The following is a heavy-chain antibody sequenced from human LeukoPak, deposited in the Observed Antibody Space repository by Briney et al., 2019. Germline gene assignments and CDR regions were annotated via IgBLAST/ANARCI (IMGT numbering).Heavy chain of an antibody. Sequence: GGSLRLSCAASGFTFSSYAMSWVRQAPGKGLEWVSAISGSGGSTYYADSVKDRFTISRDNSKNTLYLQMNSLRAEDTAVYYCAKDLEITIFGVVISPLDYWGQGTLVTVSS. CDR1: GFTFSSYA. J-gene: IGHJ4*02. V-gene: IGHV3-23*01. CDR3: AKDLEITIFGVVISPLDY. CDR2: ISGSGGST. D-gene: IGHD3-3*01.